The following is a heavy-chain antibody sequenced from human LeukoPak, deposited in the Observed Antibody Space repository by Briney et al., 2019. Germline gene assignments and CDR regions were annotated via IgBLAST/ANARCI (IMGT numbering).Heavy chain of an antibody. CDR3: ARVSSEGYCSSTSCLGPLDY. CDR2: IYYSGST. Sequence: SQTLSLTCTVSGVSVSSGDYYWSWIRQPPGKGLEWIGYIYYSGSTYYNPSLKSRVTISVDTSKNQFSLKLSSVTAADTAVYYCARVSSEGYCSSTSCLGPLDYWGQGTLVTVSS. D-gene: IGHD2-2*01. CDR1: GVSVSSGDYY. J-gene: IGHJ4*02. V-gene: IGHV4-30-4*08.